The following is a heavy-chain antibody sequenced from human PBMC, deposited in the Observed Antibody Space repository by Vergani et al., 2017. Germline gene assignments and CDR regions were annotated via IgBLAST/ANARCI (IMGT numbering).Heavy chain of an antibody. D-gene: IGHD2-15*01. J-gene: IGHJ4*02. CDR3: ARGPARWSPFDY. V-gene: IGHV4-59*11. Sequence: QVQLQESGPGLVKPSETLSLTCTVSGGSISSHYWSWIRQPPGKGLEWIGYIYYSGSTNYNPSLKSRVTISVDTSKNQFSLKLSSVTAADTAVYYCARGPARWSPFDYWGQGTLVTVSS. CDR1: GGSISSHY. CDR2: IYYSGST.